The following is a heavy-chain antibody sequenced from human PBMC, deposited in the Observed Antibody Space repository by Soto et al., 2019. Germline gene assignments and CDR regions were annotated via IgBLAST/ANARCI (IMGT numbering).Heavy chain of an antibody. V-gene: IGHV3-23*01. CDR3: AKGGTAVSKGKYYFDN. Sequence: EVQLLEAGGGLVQPGESLRLSCAASGFMFSTFAMSWVRQAPGKGLEWVAAISGSGGSTYYADSVKGRFSISRDSSKNTLYVQMNSLRAEDTAVYYCAKGGTAVSKGKYYFDNWGQGTLVTFSS. D-gene: IGHD4-17*01. CDR1: GFMFSTFA. J-gene: IGHJ4*02. CDR2: ISGSGGST.